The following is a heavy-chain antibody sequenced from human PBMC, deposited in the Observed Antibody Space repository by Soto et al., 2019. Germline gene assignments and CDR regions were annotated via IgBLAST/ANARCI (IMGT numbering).Heavy chain of an antibody. CDR2: IYPGDSDT. V-gene: IGHV5-51*01. J-gene: IGHJ4*02. Sequence: GKGLEWMGIIYPGDSDTRYSPSFQGQVTISADKSISTAYLQWSSLKASDTAMYYCARGIDGSGSYGYYFAYRGQGTLDTVSS. CDR3: ARGIDGSGSYGYYFAY. D-gene: IGHD3-10*01.